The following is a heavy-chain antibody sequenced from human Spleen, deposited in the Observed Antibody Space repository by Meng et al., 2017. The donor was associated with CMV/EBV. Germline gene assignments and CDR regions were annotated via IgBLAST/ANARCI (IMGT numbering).Heavy chain of an antibody. V-gene: IGHV3-7*03. CDR2: IKQDGSEK. CDR1: GFTFSSYR. CDR3: ASHTYDFWSGYYDEAFDI. D-gene: IGHD3-3*01. Sequence: GGSLRLSCAASGFTFSSYRMSWVRQAPGKGLEWVANIKQDGSEKYYVDSVNSRFTISRDNAKNSLYLQMNSLRAEDTAVYYCASHTYDFWSGYYDEAFDIWGQGTMVTVSS. J-gene: IGHJ3*02.